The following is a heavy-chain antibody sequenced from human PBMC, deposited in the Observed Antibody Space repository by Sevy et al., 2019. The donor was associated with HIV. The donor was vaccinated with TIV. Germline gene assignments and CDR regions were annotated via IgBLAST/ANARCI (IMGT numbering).Heavy chain of an antibody. J-gene: IGHJ4*02. V-gene: IGHV4-59*08. Sequence: SETLSLTCTVSGGSISSYYWSWIRQPPGKGLEWIGYIYYNGSTNYNPSLKSRVTISVDTSKNQFSLKLRSVTAADTAVYYCARLYPGSGSIDYWGQGTLVTVSS. D-gene: IGHD6-19*01. CDR2: IYYNGST. CDR1: GGSISSYY. CDR3: ARLYPGSGSIDY.